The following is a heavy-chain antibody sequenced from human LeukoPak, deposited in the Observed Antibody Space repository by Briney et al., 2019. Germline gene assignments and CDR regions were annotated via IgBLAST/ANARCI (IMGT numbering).Heavy chain of an antibody. CDR1: GGSLSSGGHF. V-gene: IGHV4-31*11. D-gene: IGHD3-22*01. CDR2: IYYSGST. CDR3: TRDGPRSSGYPDT. J-gene: IGHJ5*02. Sequence: SETLSLTCAVSGGSLSSGGHFWSWICQHPGKALAWIGYIYYSGSTYYNPSLKSRVTISVDTSKNQFSLRLNSVTAADTAVYYCTRDGPRSSGYPDTWGQGTLVTVSS.